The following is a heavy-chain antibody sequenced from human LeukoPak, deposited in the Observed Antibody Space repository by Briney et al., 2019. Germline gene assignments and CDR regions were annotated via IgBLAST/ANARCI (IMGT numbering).Heavy chain of an antibody. CDR3: GRVMDSSSWSELDY. Sequence: PGGSLRLSCAASGLTVSSNYMSWVRQAPGKGLEWVSVIYSGGSTYYADSVKGRFTISRHNSKNTLHLQMKSLRGEGTAVYYCGRVMDSSSWSELDYWGQGTLVTVSS. D-gene: IGHD6-13*01. V-gene: IGHV3-66*01. J-gene: IGHJ4*02. CDR2: IYSGGST. CDR1: GLTVSSNY.